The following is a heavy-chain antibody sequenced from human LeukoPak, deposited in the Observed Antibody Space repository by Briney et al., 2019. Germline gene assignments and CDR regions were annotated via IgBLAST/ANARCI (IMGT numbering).Heavy chain of an antibody. CDR3: ARGRDGYNFLNRGEYYYFDY. V-gene: IGHV4-39*07. Sequence: SETLSLTCTVSGGSISSSSYYWGWIRQPPGKGLEWIGSIYYSGSTYYNPSLKSRITISVDTSKNQFSLKLNSVTAADTAVYYCARGRDGYNFLNRGEYYYFDYWGQGTLVTVSS. J-gene: IGHJ4*02. CDR2: IYYSGST. D-gene: IGHD5-24*01. CDR1: GGSISSSSYY.